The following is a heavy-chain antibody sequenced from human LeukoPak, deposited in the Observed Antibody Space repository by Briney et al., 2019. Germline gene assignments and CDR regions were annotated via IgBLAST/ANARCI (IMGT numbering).Heavy chain of an antibody. D-gene: IGHD3-22*01. CDR1: GFTFSSYW. J-gene: IGHJ4*02. V-gene: IGHV3-7*01. Sequence: PGGSLRLSCAASGFTFSSYWMSWVRQAPGKGLEWVANIKQDGSEKYYVDSVKGRFTISRDNAKNSLYLQMNSLRAEDTAVYYCARGLWYYDSSGYSHFDYWGQGTLVTVSS. CDR2: IKQDGSEK. CDR3: ARGLWYYDSSGYSHFDY.